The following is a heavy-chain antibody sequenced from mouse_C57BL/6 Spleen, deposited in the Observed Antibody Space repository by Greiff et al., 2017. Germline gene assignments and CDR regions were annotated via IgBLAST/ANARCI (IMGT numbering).Heavy chain of an antibody. V-gene: IGHV1-55*01. J-gene: IGHJ2*01. Sequence: QVQLQQPGAELVKPGASVKMSCKASGYTFTSYWITWVKQRPGQGLEWIGDIYPGSGSTTYNEKFKSKATLTVDTSSSTAYMQLSSLTSEDSAVYYCAREGRTLYYFDYWGKGTTLTVYS. CDR3: AREGRTLYYFDY. CDR2: IYPGSGST. CDR1: GYTFTSYW.